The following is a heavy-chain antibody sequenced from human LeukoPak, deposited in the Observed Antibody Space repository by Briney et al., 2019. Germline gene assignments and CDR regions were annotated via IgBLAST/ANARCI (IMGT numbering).Heavy chain of an antibody. CDR2: ISGSGGST. D-gene: IGHD1-26*01. J-gene: IGHJ4*02. Sequence: GGSLRLSCAASGFTFSSYGMSWVRQAPGKGLEWVSAISGSGGSTYYADSVKGRFTISRDNSKNTLYLQMNSLRAEDTAVYYCAKVSLRQVELGYFDSWGQGTLVTVSS. CDR1: GFTFSSYG. CDR3: AKVSLRQVELGYFDS. V-gene: IGHV3-23*01.